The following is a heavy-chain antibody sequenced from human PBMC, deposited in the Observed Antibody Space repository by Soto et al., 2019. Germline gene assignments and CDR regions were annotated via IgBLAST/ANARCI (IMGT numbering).Heavy chain of an antibody. J-gene: IGHJ4*02. CDR2: ISYDGSNK. D-gene: IGHD3-22*01. CDR1: GFTFSSYA. Sequence: PGGSLRLSCAASGFTFSSYAMHWVRQAPGKGLEWVAVISYDGSNKYYADSVKGRFTISRDNSKNTLYLQMNSLRAEDTAVYYCARGGIVVVITGRSYFDYWGQGTLVTVSS. CDR3: ARGGIVVVITGRSYFDY. V-gene: IGHV3-30-3*01.